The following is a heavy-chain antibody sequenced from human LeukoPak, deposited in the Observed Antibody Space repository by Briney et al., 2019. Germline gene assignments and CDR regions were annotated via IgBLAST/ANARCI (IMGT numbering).Heavy chain of an antibody. Sequence: GGSLRLSCAASGLTFTSYAMSWVRQAPGKGLEWVSSISGSGGGTFYADSVKGRFTISRDNSKNTLYLQMNSLRAEDTAVYYCAKGTPGSSLPLDYWGQGTLVTVSS. V-gene: IGHV3-23*01. J-gene: IGHJ4*02. CDR2: ISGSGGGT. CDR3: AKGTPGSSLPLDY. CDR1: GLTFTSYA. D-gene: IGHD6-13*01.